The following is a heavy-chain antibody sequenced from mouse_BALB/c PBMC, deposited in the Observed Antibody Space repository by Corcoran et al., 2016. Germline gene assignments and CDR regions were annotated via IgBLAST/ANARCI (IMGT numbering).Heavy chain of an antibody. Sequence: QVQLQQPGAELVRPGASVKLSCKASGYTFTSYWINWVKQRPGQGLEWIGNIYPSDSYTNYNQKFKDKATLTVDKSSSTAYMQLSSPTSEDSAVYYCTRSPGGNYGDYAMDYWGQGTSVTVSS. CDR1: GYTFTSYW. V-gene: IGHV1-69*02. D-gene: IGHD2-1*01. CDR2: IYPSDSYT. J-gene: IGHJ4*01. CDR3: TRSPGGNYGDYAMDY.